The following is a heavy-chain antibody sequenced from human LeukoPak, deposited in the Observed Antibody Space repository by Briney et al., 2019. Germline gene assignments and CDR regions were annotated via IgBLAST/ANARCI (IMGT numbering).Heavy chain of an antibody. CDR3: ARQVYGSGSQKMVGFDP. Sequence: PSVTLSFTCSGSGDSISSYYWSWIRQPPGQGLEWIGYIYSSGSTNFNPSLKSRVTISVDTSTNQCSLKLSSVTAADTAVYYCARQVYGSGSQKMVGFDPWGQGTLVTVSS. J-gene: IGHJ5*02. CDR2: IYSSGST. D-gene: IGHD3-10*01. CDR1: GDSISSYY. V-gene: IGHV4-4*09.